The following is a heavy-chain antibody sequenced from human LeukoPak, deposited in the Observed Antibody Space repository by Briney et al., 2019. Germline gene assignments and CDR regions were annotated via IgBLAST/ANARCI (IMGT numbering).Heavy chain of an antibody. V-gene: IGHV4-39*07. Sequence: SETLSLTCTVSGGSISSSSYYWGWIRQPPGKGLEWIGSIYYSGSTYYNPSLKSRVTISVDTSKNQFSLKLSSVTAADTAVYYCARDFEEVGATYYWGQGTLVTVSS. D-gene: IGHD1-26*01. J-gene: IGHJ4*02. CDR3: ARDFEEVGATYY. CDR2: IYYSGST. CDR1: GGSISSSSYY.